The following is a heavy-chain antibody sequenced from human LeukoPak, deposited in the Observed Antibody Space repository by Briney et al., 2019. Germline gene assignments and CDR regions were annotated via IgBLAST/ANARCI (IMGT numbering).Heavy chain of an antibody. D-gene: IGHD2-2*01. CDR1: GYTFTGYY. V-gene: IGHV1-2*02. J-gene: IGHJ4*02. CDR2: INPNSGGT. Sequence: GASVTVSCKASGYTFTGYYMHWVRQAPGQGLEWMGWINPNSGGTNYAQKFQGRVTMTRDTSISTAYMELSRLRSDDTAVYYCARAKRRIVVVPAAMPGDYWGQGTLVTVSS. CDR3: ARAKRRIVVVPAAMPGDY.